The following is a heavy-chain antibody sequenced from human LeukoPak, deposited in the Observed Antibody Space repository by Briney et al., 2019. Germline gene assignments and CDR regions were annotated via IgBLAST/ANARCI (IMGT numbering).Heavy chain of an antibody. J-gene: IGHJ6*03. CDR3: VREVAVAVHYYYMDV. CDR2: IYSGGST. D-gene: IGHD6-19*01. V-gene: IGHV3-66*02. Sequence: PGGSLRLSCVASGLSVSSNYMSWVRQAPGKGLEWVSVIYSGGSTYYADSVKGRFTISRDNSKNTLYLQMNSLRAEDTAVYYCVREVAVAVHYYYMDVWGKGTTVTVSS. CDR1: GLSVSSNY.